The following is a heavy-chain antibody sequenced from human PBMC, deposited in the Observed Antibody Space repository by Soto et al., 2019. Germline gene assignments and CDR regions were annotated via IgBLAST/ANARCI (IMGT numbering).Heavy chain of an antibody. CDR3: ARDSGKGFDY. CDR2: ISSSSTI. J-gene: IGHJ4*02. Sequence: VSLRLSCAASGFTFSSYSMNWVRQAPGKGLEWVSYISSSSTIYYADSVKGRFTISRDNAKNSLYLQMNSLRDEDTAVYYCARDSGKGFDYWGQGTLVTVSS. V-gene: IGHV3-48*02. D-gene: IGHD1-26*01. CDR1: GFTFSSYS.